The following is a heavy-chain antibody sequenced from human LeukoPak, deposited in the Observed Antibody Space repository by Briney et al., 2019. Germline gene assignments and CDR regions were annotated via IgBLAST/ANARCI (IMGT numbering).Heavy chain of an antibody. Sequence: GASVKVSFKASGYTFTAYYMHWVRQAPGQGLEWMGWINPNSGGTNYAQKFQGRVTMTRDTSISTAYMELSRLRSDDTAVYYCAIRAPNMVRGVIKAYYYYGMDVWGQGTTVTVSS. J-gene: IGHJ6*02. CDR1: GYTFTAYY. D-gene: IGHD3-10*01. CDR2: INPNSGGT. CDR3: AIRAPNMVRGVIKAYYYYGMDV. V-gene: IGHV1-2*02.